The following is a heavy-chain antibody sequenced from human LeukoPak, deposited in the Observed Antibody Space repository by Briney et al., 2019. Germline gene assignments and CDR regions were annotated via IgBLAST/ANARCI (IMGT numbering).Heavy chain of an antibody. Sequence: ASVKVSCKASGYTFTGYYMHWVRQAPGQGLEWMGWINPNSGGTNYAQKFQGRVTMTRDTSISTAYMELSRLRSDDTAIYYCARDGDGYNYPYGMDVWGQGTTVTVSS. CDR3: ARDGDGYNYPYGMDV. J-gene: IGHJ6*02. V-gene: IGHV1-2*02. D-gene: IGHD5-24*01. CDR1: GYTFTGYY. CDR2: INPNSGGT.